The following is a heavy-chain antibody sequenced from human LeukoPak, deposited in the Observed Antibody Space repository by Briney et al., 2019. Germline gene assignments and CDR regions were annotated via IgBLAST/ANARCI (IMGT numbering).Heavy chain of an antibody. Sequence: SETLSLTCTVSGYYISSGYYWAWIRQPPGKGLQWIGGIYHSGSTYYNPSLKSQVTISVDTSKNQFSLKLRSLTAADTAVYYCARARSGIAGFDPWGQGTLVTVSS. CDR1: GYYISSGYY. CDR3: ARARSGIAGFDP. V-gene: IGHV4-38-2*02. D-gene: IGHD6-13*01. J-gene: IGHJ5*02. CDR2: IYHSGST.